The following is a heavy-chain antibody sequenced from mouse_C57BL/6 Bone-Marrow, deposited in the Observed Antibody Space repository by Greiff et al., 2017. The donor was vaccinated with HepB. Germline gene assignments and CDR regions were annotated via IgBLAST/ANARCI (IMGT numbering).Heavy chain of an antibody. CDR1: GYTFTSYW. CDR3: AVYDYDDLYYAMDY. V-gene: IGHV1-74*01. CDR2: IHPSDSDT. J-gene: IGHJ4*01. Sequence: QVQLKQPGAELVKPGASVKVSCKASGYTFTSYWMHWVKQRPGQGLEWIGRIHPSDSDTNYNQKFKGKATLTVDKSSSTAYMQLSSLTSEDSAVYYCAVYDYDDLYYAMDYWGQGTSVTVSS. D-gene: IGHD2-4*01.